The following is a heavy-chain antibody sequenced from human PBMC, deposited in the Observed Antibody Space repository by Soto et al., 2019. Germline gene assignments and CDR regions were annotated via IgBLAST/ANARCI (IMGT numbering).Heavy chain of an antibody. CDR1: GFTVSSNY. D-gene: IGHD5-18*01. Sequence: GGSLRLSCAASGFTVSSNYMSWVRQAPGKGLEWVSVIYSGGSTYYADSVKGRFTISRDNSKNTLYLQMNSLRAEDTAVYYCARGLLWLQGTSYDFDYWGQGTLVTGSS. J-gene: IGHJ4*02. CDR2: IYSGGST. CDR3: ARGLLWLQGTSYDFDY. V-gene: IGHV3-53*01.